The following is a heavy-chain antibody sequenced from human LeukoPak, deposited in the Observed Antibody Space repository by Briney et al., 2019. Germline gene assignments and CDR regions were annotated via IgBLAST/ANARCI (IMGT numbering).Heavy chain of an antibody. CDR1: GDSISFHF. CDR2: TYYGGST. Sequence: PSETLSPTCSVSGDSISFHFWSWIRQPPGKGLEWIGHTYYGGSTDYNPSLASRVTVSADTSKNQFSLKLSSVTAADTAVYYCATLGRAAGNAFDIWGQGTVVIVSS. D-gene: IGHD1-26*01. CDR3: ATLGRAAGNAFDI. V-gene: IGHV4-59*11. J-gene: IGHJ3*02.